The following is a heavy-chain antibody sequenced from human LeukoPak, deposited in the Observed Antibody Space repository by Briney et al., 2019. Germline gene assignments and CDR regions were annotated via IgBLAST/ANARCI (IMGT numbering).Heavy chain of an antibody. CDR1: GITLSNYG. Sequence: PGGSLRLSCAVSGITLSNYGMSWVRQAPGKGLEWVAGISDSGGSTKYADSVKGRFTIFRDNPKNTLYLQMNSLRAEDTAVYFCAKRGVVIRVILVGFHKEAYYFESWGQGALVTVSS. J-gene: IGHJ4*02. V-gene: IGHV3-23*01. CDR3: AKRGVVIRVILVGFHKEAYYFES. CDR2: ISDSGGST. D-gene: IGHD3/OR15-3a*01.